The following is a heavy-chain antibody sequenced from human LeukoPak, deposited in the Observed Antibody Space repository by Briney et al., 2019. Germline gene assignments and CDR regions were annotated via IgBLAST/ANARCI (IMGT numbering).Heavy chain of an antibody. CDR1: GFKFDDYG. V-gene: IGHV3-23*01. D-gene: IGHD1-26*01. J-gene: IGHJ4*02. Sequence: GGSLRLSCTASGFKFDDYGMTWVRQAPGKGLEWVSAISGSGGSTYYADSVKGRFTISRDKSKNTLYLQMNSLRAEDTAVYYCAKGDTTWELPHDDRGQGTLVTVSS. CDR3: AKGDTTWELPHDD. CDR2: ISGSGGST.